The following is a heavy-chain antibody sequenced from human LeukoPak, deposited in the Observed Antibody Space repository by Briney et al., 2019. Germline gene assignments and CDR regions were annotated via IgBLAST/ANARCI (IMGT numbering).Heavy chain of an antibody. D-gene: IGHD3-10*01. CDR1: GFTFSSYG. V-gene: IGHV3-30*18. J-gene: IGHJ4*02. Sequence: GRSLRLSCAASGFTFSSYGMHWVRQAPGKGLEWVAVISYDGSNKYYADSVKGRFTIPRDNSKNTLYLQMNSLRAEDTAVYYCAKDHGESYYGSGSLFDYWGQGTLVTVSS. CDR3: AKDHGESYYGSGSLFDY. CDR2: ISYDGSNK.